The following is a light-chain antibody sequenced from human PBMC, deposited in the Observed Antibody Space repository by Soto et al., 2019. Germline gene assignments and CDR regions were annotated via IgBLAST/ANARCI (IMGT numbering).Light chain of an antibody. CDR2: GAS. V-gene: IGKV3-20*01. Sequence: EIVLTQSPGTLSLSPGERATLSCRASQSASSYLAWYQQKPGQAPRLLIYGASSRATGIPDRFSGSGSGTDFTLTISRLEPEDFAVYYCQQYGSLPRTFGQGTKVEIK. CDR1: QSASSY. CDR3: QQYGSLPRT. J-gene: IGKJ1*01.